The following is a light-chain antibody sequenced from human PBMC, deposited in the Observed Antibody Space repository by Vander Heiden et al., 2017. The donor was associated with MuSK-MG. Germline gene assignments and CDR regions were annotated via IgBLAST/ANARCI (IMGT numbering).Light chain of an antibody. J-gene: IGKJ1*01. CDR3: QQYNNWPRT. V-gene: IGKV3-15*01. CDR1: QSVSGN. Sequence: EIVMTQSPATLSVSPGESATLSCRASQSVSGNLAWFQQKPGQAPKLLIYETSTRATGIPASFSGSGSGTEFTLTISSLQSEDFAVYYCQQYNNWPRTFGQGTQVEIK. CDR2: ETS.